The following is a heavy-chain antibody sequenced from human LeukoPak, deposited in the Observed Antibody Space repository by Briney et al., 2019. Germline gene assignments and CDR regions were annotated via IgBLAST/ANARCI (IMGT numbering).Heavy chain of an antibody. V-gene: IGHV4-59*01. CDR3: ARGLRIAAGEDAFDI. CDR2: IYYSGST. Sequence: SETLSLTCTVSGGSISNYYWNWIRQPPGKGLEWIGYIYYSGSTNYNPSLKSRGTISVDSSKNQFSLKLSSVTAADTAVYYCARGLRIAAGEDAFDIWGQGTMVTVSS. CDR1: GGSISNYY. D-gene: IGHD6-13*01. J-gene: IGHJ3*02.